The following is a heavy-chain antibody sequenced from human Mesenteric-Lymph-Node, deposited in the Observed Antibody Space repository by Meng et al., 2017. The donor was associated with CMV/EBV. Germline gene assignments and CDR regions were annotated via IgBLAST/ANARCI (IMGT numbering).Heavy chain of an antibody. D-gene: IGHD2-15*01. CDR1: GFTVNSIY. CDR3: ARDPYCSGGSCPLY. Sequence: GESLKISCAASGFTVNSIYMSWVRQAPGKGLEWVSVIYSGANTYYADSVKGRFTISRDNSKNTLYLQMNGLRGEDTAVYYCARDPYCSGGSCPLYRGQGTLVTVSS. CDR2: IYSGANT. V-gene: IGHV3-66*02. J-gene: IGHJ4*02.